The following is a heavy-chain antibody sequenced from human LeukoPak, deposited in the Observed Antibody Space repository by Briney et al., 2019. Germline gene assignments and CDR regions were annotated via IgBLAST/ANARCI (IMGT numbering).Heavy chain of an antibody. CDR2: IRDSGEA. Sequence: PGGSLRLSCAVSGFRVSDYYMSWVRQAPGKGLEWVGLIRDSGEAFYADFAKGRFTISRDISKNMLYLQMNSLRAEDTAVYYCAKDGDIWLGDLNWFDPWGQEPWSPSPQ. J-gene: IGHJ5*02. CDR1: GFRVSDYY. D-gene: IGHD3-10*01. V-gene: IGHV3-53*01. CDR3: AKDGDIWLGDLNWFDP.